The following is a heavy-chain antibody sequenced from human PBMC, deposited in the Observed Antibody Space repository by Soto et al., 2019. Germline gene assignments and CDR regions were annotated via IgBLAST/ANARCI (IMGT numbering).Heavy chain of an antibody. Sequence: GGSLRLSSAASGFTFSSYAMNWVRQAPGKGLEWVSTISGSGGSTYFADSVKGRFAISRDNSKNTLYLQMNSLRAEDTAVYYCAKAIGFMIGLLDPWGQGTLVTVSS. J-gene: IGHJ5*02. V-gene: IGHV3-23*01. CDR2: ISGSGGST. CDR3: AKAIGFMIGLLDP. D-gene: IGHD3-22*01. CDR1: GFTFSSYA.